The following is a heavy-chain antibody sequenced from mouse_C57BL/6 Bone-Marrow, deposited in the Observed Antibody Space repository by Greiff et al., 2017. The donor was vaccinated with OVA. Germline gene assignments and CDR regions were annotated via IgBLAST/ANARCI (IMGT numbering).Heavy chain of an antibody. CDR1: GYTFTEYT. CDR2: FYPGSGSI. J-gene: IGHJ1*03. CDR3: ARHEALPWNYGSSYGWYFDV. V-gene: IGHV1-62-2*01. Sequence: VQLQQSGAELVKPGASVKLSCKASGYTFTEYTIHWVKQRSGQGLEWIGWFYPGSGSIKYNEKFKDKATLTADKSSSTVYMELSRLTSKDSAVYFCARHEALPWNYGSSYGWYFDVWGTGTTVTVSS. D-gene: IGHD1-1*01.